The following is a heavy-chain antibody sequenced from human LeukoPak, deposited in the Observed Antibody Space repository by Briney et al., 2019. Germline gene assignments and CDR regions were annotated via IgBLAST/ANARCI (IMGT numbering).Heavy chain of an antibody. Sequence: GGSLRLSCAASGFTFSSYWMSWVRQAPGKGLEWVANIKQDGSEKYYVDSVKGRFTISRDNAKNSLYLQMNSLRAEDTAVYYCARASSSSWYPQGDYWGQGTLVTVSS. CDR1: GFTFSSYW. V-gene: IGHV3-7*01. CDR2: IKQDGSEK. D-gene: IGHD6-13*01. CDR3: ARASSSSWYPQGDY. J-gene: IGHJ4*02.